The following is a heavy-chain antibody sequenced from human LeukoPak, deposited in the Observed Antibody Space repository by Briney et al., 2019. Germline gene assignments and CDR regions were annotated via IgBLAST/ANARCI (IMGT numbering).Heavy chain of an antibody. Sequence: GGSLRLSCAASGFTFSSYAMSWVRQAPGKGLEWVSSMSGSGGRTYYADFVKGRFTISRDNSKNTLYLQMNSLRVEDTAVYYCAKDMELASWGQGTLVTVSS. CDR3: AKDMELAS. CDR1: GFTFSSYA. V-gene: IGHV3-23*01. D-gene: IGHD1-26*01. J-gene: IGHJ5*02. CDR2: MSGSGGRT.